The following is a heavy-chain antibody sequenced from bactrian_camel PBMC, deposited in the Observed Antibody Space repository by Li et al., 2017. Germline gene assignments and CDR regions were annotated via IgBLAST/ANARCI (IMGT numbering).Heavy chain of an antibody. Sequence: VQLVESGGGSVQAGGSLRLSCVASGSMPSVNCLGWVRQAPGKEREGVGAIDRSGRTLYSDSAQGRFTISRDRGKKFLYLQMNSLEPDDTGMYYCTASRRWLLPDLVDGEYNFWGPGTQVTVS. CDR2: IDRSGRT. J-gene: IGHJ4*01. CDR1: GSMPSVNC. CDR3: TASRRWLLPDLVDGEYNF. V-gene: IGHV3S53*01. D-gene: IGHD2*01.